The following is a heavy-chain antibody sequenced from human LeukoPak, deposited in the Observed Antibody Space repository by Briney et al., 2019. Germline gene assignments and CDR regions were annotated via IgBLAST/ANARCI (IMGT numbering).Heavy chain of an antibody. J-gene: IGHJ6*02. V-gene: IGHV4-34*01. CDR3: ARVRSGNQHYRSYYYYYGMDV. Sequence: SETLSLTCAVYGGSFSGYYWSWIRQPPGKGLEWIGEINHSGSTNYNPSLKSRVTISVDTSKNQFSLKLSSVTAADTAVYYCARVRSGNQHYRSYYYYYGMDVWGQGTTVTVSS. CDR2: INHSGST. D-gene: IGHD4-23*01. CDR1: GGSFSGYY.